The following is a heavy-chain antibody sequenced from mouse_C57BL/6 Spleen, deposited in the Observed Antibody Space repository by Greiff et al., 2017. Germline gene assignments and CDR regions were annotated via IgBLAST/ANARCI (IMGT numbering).Heavy chain of an antibody. V-gene: IGHV1-55*01. CDR2: IYPGSGST. CDR1: GYTFTSYW. Sequence: QVHVKQPGAELVKPGASVKMSCKASGYTFTSYWITWVKQRPGQGLEWIGDIYPGSGSTNYNEKFKSKATLTVDTSSSTAYMQLSSLTSEDSAVYYCARSGFYYGSSHWGQGTLVTVSA. CDR3: ARSGFYYGSSH. J-gene: IGHJ3*01. D-gene: IGHD1-1*01.